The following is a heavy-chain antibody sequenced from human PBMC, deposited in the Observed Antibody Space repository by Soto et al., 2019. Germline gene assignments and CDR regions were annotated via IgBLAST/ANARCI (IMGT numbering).Heavy chain of an antibody. D-gene: IGHD2-2*01. CDR3: AKDSTRDYYYYMDV. Sequence: QVQLVESGGGVVQPGRSLRLSCAASGFTFNNYGIHWVRQAPGKGLEWVSFISYDGNKKYYADSVKGRFTISRDNSKNTLFLQMNSLRLDDTAVYFCAKDSTRDYYYYMDVWGKGTTVTVSS. J-gene: IGHJ6*03. CDR1: GFTFNNYG. CDR2: ISYDGNKK. V-gene: IGHV3-30*18.